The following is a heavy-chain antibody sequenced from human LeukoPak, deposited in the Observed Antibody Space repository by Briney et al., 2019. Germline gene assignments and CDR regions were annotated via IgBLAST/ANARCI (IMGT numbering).Heavy chain of an antibody. CDR3: ARDSVRQQWLYPADY. Sequence: ASVKVSCKASGYTFTSYGISWARQAPGQGLEWMGWISAYNGNTNYAQKLQGRVTMTTDTSTSTAYMELRSLRSDDTAVYYCARDSVRQQWLYPADYWGQGTLVTVSS. J-gene: IGHJ4*02. CDR1: GYTFTSYG. D-gene: IGHD6-19*01. V-gene: IGHV1-18*01. CDR2: ISAYNGNT.